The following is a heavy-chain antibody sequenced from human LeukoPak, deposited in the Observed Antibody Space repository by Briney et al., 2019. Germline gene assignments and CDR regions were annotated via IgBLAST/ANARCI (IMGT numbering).Heavy chain of an antibody. CDR1: GFTVSNYY. CDR3: TRDPDA. J-gene: IGHJ5*02. V-gene: IGHV3-66*01. Sequence: SAGSLRLSCAAPGFTVSNYYMSWVRKAPGKGLEWVSVIYSGGDTYYADSVKGRFTLSRDNSKNTLYLQMNSLRAEDTAVYYCTRDPDAWGQGTLVTVSS. CDR2: IYSGGDT.